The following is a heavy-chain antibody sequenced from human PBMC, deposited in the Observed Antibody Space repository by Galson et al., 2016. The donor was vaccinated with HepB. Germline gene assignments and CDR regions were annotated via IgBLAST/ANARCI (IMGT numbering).Heavy chain of an antibody. V-gene: IGHV3-23*01. D-gene: IGHD3-10*02. CDR2: ISGSGESA. Sequence: SLRLSCAASGSTFSSCAMNWVRQAPGRGLEWVSTISGSGESAHNADSVKGRFTISRDNSKNTLFLQMNSLRAEDTAVYYCAKAMVGKDVFDMWGQGTMVTVSS. CDR1: GSTFSSCA. J-gene: IGHJ3*02. CDR3: AKAMVGKDVFDM.